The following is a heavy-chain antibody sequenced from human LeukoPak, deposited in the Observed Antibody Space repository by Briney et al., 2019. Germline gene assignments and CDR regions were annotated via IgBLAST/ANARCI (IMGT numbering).Heavy chain of an antibody. Sequence: ASVKVSCKASGYSFTTYYMHWVRQAPGLGLEWMGIINPSDGSTRNSQKFQGRVTMARDTSTNTVYMELSSLRSEDTAIYYCAREVESRWDYYYYYYMDVWGKGTTVTVSS. CDR3: AREVESRWDYYYYYYMDV. V-gene: IGHV1-46*01. CDR2: INPSDGST. CDR1: GYSFTTYY. D-gene: IGHD1-26*01. J-gene: IGHJ6*03.